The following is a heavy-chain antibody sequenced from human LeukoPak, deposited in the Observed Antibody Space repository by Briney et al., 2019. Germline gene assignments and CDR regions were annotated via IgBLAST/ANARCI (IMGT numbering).Heavy chain of an antibody. Sequence: PGGSLRLSCAASGFTFSSYSMNWVRQAPGKGLEWVSYISSSSSTIYYADSVKGRFTISRDNAKNSLYLQMNSLRDEDTAVYYCARSGRVGATDVFDYWGQGTLVTVSS. CDR3: ARSGRVGATDVFDY. CDR2: ISSSSSTI. V-gene: IGHV3-48*02. J-gene: IGHJ4*02. CDR1: GFTFSSYS. D-gene: IGHD1-26*01.